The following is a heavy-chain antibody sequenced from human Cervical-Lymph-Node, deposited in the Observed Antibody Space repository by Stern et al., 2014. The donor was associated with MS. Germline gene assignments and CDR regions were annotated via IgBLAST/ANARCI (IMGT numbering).Heavy chain of an antibody. CDR2: ISDDGSQK. J-gene: IGHJ5*02. V-gene: IGHV3-30*18. CDR3: AKGDNWRRLNH. D-gene: IGHD1-20*01. Sequence: DQLVESGGGVVQPGRSLRLSCAASGLTFSTYGMHWVRQAPGKGLEWVAVISDDGSQKFYGDSVKGRVTISRDKSQNKRYLQKNGLRAEDTAVYCCAKGDNWRRLNHWGQGTLVTVSS. CDR1: GLTFSTYG.